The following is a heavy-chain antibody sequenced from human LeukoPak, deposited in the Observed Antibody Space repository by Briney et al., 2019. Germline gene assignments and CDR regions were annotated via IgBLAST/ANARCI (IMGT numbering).Heavy chain of an antibody. Sequence: SVKVSCKASGGTFSSYAISWVRQAPGQGLEWMGGIIPIFGTANYAQKFQGRVTITADESTSTAYMELSSLRSEDTAVDYCARVRGAAAELSIDAFDIWGQGTMVTVSS. CDR3: ARVRGAAAELSIDAFDI. J-gene: IGHJ3*02. CDR2: IIPIFGTA. CDR1: GGTFSSYA. V-gene: IGHV1-69*01. D-gene: IGHD6-13*01.